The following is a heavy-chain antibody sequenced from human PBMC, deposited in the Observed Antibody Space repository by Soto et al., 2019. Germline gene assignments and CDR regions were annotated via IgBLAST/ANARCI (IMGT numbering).Heavy chain of an antibody. V-gene: IGHV1-69*06. D-gene: IGHD2-8*01. Sequence: SVKVSCKASGGTFSSYAISWVRQAPGQGLEWVGGIIPIFGTANYAQKFQGRVTITADKSTSTAYMELSSLRSEDTAVYYCARVKSPSYCTNGVCYTPFDYWGQGTLVTVSS. CDR3: ARVKSPSYCTNGVCYTPFDY. CDR1: GGTFSSYA. CDR2: IIPIFGTA. J-gene: IGHJ4*02.